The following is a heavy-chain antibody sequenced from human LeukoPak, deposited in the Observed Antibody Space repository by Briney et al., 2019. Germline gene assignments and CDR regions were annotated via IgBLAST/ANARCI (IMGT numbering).Heavy chain of an antibody. V-gene: IGHV3-23*02. D-gene: IGHD3-10*01. CDR2: VNKNGGTT. Sequence: WGSLRLSCVGSGVTFRSHALSWVRQAPEKGLECVYGVNKNGGTTYYNDSVKGRFSISRDTSKNKMYLKMVSVTAEDTAVYYCAKGAFSGTYPDYGGQGTLVIV. CDR1: GVTFRSHA. CDR3: AKGAFSGTYPDY. J-gene: IGHJ4*02.